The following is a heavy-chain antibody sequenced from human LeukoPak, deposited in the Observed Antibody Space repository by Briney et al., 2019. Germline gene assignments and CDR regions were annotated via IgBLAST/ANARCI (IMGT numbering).Heavy chain of an antibody. Sequence: GRSLRLSCAASGFTFSSYAMHWVRQAPGKGLEWVAVISYDGSNKYYADSVKGRFTISRDNSKNTLYLQMNSLRAEDTAVYYCASQRLRGLDYWGQGTLVTVSS. CDR2: ISYDGSNK. CDR1: GFTFSSYA. CDR3: ASQRLRGLDY. J-gene: IGHJ4*02. D-gene: IGHD2-15*01. V-gene: IGHV3-30*04.